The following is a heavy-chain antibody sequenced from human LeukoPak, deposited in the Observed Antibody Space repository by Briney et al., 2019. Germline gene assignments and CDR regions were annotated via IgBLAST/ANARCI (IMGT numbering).Heavy chain of an antibody. J-gene: IGHJ4*02. CDR3: ARGTAPFDY. CDR1: GGSFSSFY. D-gene: IGHD2-21*02. CDR2: ISYCGTT. Sequence: SETLSLTCTVSGGSFSSFYWSWIRQSPGKGLEWIGSISYCGTTDYNASLKSRVTMSVDTSKNQFSLNLRSVTAADTAVYYCARGTAPFDYWGQGTLVTVSS. V-gene: IGHV4-59*01.